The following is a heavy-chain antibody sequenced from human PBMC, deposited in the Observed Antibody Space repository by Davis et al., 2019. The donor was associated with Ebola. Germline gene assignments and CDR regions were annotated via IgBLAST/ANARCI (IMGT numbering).Heavy chain of an antibody. CDR2: INHSGST. J-gene: IGHJ4*02. CDR1: GGSISSNNW. CDR3: ARGLRYISDWSN. Sequence: PSETLSLTCAVSGGSISSNNWWSWVRQSPGKGLEWIGEINHSGSTNYNPSLKSRVTISVDTSKNQFSLKLSSVTAADTAVYYCARGLRYISDWSNWGQGTLVTVSS. D-gene: IGHD6-25*01. V-gene: IGHV4-4*02.